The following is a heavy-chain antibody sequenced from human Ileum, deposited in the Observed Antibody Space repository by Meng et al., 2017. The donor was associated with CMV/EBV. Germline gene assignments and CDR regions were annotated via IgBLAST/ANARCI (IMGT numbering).Heavy chain of an antibody. CDR2: ISTHNGNT. J-gene: IGHJ4*02. Sequence: KASEYTFIDYGSSWVRQAPGQGLEWMGWISTHNGNTNYAKNFQGRVTMTTDTSTSTVYMALRSLRSDDSAVYYCARDRGSYLAYLDHWGQGTLVTVSS. CDR3: ARDRGSYLAYLDH. CDR1: EYTFIDYG. V-gene: IGHV1-18*01. D-gene: IGHD1-26*01.